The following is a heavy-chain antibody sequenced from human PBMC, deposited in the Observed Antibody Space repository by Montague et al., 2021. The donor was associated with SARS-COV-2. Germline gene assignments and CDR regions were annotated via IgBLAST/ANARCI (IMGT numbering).Heavy chain of an antibody. D-gene: IGHD3-3*01. Sequence: SETLSLTCAVYGGSFSGYYCCWICQPPGKGLEWIGEINHSGSTNXNPPLKSRVTISVDTSKNQFSLKLSSVTAAATAVYYCARGPGVVIILAIYYYYSMDVWGKGPTVTVPS. CDR2: INHSGST. J-gene: IGHJ6*04. CDR3: ARGPGVVIILAIYYYYSMDV. V-gene: IGHV4-34*01. CDR1: GGSFSGYY.